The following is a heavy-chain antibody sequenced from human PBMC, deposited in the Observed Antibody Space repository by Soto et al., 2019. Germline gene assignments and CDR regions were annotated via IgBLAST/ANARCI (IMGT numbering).Heavy chain of an antibody. J-gene: IGHJ6*02. CDR3: ARARWFGETNYGMDV. V-gene: IGHV3-13*01. Sequence: GGSLRLSCAASGFTFSSYDMHWVRQATGKGLEWVSAIGTAGDTYYPGSVKGRFTISRENAKNSLYLQMNSLRAGDTAVYYCARARWFGETNYGMDVWGQGTTVTVSS. CDR1: GFTFSSYD. D-gene: IGHD3-10*01. CDR2: IGTAGDT.